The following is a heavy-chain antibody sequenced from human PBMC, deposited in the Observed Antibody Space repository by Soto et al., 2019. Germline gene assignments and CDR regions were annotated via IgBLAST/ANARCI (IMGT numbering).Heavy chain of an antibody. CDR2: LYWDDDK. CDR3: AHTIVVVPTAHDAFDV. J-gene: IGHJ3*01. Sequence: QITLKESGPTLVKPTQTLTLTCTFSGFSLSSIGVGVGWSRQPPGKALEWLGILYWDDDKHYSPSLKSRISTAKDTSKDQVVLTLTNMDPVDTATYYCAHTIVVVPTAHDAFDVWGQGTMVTVSS. CDR1: GFSLSSIGVG. D-gene: IGHD2-2*01. V-gene: IGHV2-5*02.